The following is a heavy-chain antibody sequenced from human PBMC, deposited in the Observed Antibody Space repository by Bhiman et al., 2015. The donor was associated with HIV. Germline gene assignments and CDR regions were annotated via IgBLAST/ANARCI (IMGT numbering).Heavy chain of an antibody. CDR3: ARDQGTPPRYYYYYGMDV. V-gene: IGHV3-48*03. J-gene: IGHJ6*02. D-gene: IGHD1-14*01. CDR1: GFTFSSYE. CDR2: ISSSGSTI. Sequence: EVQLVESGGGLVQPGGSLRLSCAASGFTFSSYEMNWVRQAPGKGLEWVSYISSSGSTIYYADSVKGRFTISRDNAKNSLYLQMNSLRAEDTAVYYCARDQGTPPRYYYYYGMDVWGQGTTVTVSS.